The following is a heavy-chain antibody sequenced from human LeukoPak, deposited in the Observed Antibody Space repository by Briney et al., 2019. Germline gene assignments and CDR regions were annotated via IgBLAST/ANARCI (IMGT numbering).Heavy chain of an antibody. CDR2: ISSSSSYI. Sequence: GGSLRLSCAASGFTFSSYSMNWVRQAPGKGLEWVSSISSSSSYIYYADSVKGRFTISRDNAKNSLYLQMNSLRAEDTAVYYCARDLFGYCSGGSCSLLGYWGQGTLVTVSS. V-gene: IGHV3-21*01. CDR1: GFTFSSYS. J-gene: IGHJ4*02. CDR3: ARDLFGYCSGGSCSLLGY. D-gene: IGHD2-15*01.